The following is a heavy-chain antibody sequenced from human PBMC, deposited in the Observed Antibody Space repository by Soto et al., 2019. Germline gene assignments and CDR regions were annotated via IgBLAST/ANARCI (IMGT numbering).Heavy chain of an antibody. V-gene: IGHV1-46*01. CDR3: ASGLLSTIFGVNRHGDYYGMDV. CDR2: INPSGGST. D-gene: IGHD3-3*01. CDR1: GYTFTSYY. Sequence: ASVKVSCKASGYTFTSYYMHWVRQAPGQGLEWMGIINPSGGSTSYAQKFQGRVTMTRDTSTSTVYMELSSLRSEDTAVYYCASGLLSTIFGVNRHGDYYGMDVWGQGTTVTVSS. J-gene: IGHJ6*02.